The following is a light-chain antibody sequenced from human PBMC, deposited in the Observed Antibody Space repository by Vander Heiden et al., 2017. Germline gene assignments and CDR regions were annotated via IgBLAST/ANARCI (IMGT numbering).Light chain of an antibody. V-gene: IGKV1-39*01. CDR3: QQSSSPPLT. J-gene: IGKJ3*01. CDR1: QSISRH. CDR2: SAS. Sequence: DIQMTQSPSSLSASVGDRVTITCRASQSISRHLNWYQQKPGKAPKLLMYSASSLQSGVPSRFSGSGSGTDFTLTISSLQPEDFATYYCQQSSSPPLTFGPGTKVDIK.